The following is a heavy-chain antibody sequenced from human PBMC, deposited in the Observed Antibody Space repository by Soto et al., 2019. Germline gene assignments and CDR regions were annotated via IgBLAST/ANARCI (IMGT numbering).Heavy chain of an antibody. D-gene: IGHD3-3*01. Sequence: SETLSLTCIVSGGSVSSGSYYWNWIRQPPGKALEWIGYVYYSGSTNYNLSLKSRVTISVDRSKNQFSLMLSSVTAADTAVYYSARLTYYDFWSDHDYWGQGTQVTVYS. V-gene: IGHV4-61*01. CDR1: GGSVSSGSYY. J-gene: IGHJ4*02. CDR2: VYYSGST. CDR3: ARLTYYDFWSDHDY.